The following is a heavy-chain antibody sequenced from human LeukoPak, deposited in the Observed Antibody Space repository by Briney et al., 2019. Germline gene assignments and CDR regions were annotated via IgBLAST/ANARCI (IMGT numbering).Heavy chain of an antibody. CDR1: GFPFRTTW. J-gene: IGHJ6*02. V-gene: IGHV3-15*01. CDR3: TRIKGGLNYGMDV. D-gene: IGHD2/OR15-2a*01. CDR2: IKSKIDAGTT. Sequence: GGSLRLSCAASGFPFRTTWMSWVRQAPGKGLEWVGRIKSKIDAGTTDYAAPVKGRFTISRDDSKNTLYLQMSSLKTEDTAVYYCTRIKGGLNYGMDVWGQGTTVTVSS.